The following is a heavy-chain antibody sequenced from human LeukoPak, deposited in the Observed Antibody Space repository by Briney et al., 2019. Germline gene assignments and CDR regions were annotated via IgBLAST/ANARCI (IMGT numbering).Heavy chain of an antibody. CDR3: AREINYYDSSGYPLDY. D-gene: IGHD3-22*01. Sequence: ASVKVSCKASGYTFTSYGISWVRQAPGQGLEWMGWISAYNGNTNYAQKLQGRVTMTTDTSTSTAYMELRSLRSDDTAVYYCAREINYYDSSGYPLDYRGQGTLVTVSS. CDR1: GYTFTSYG. CDR2: ISAYNGNT. J-gene: IGHJ4*02. V-gene: IGHV1-18*01.